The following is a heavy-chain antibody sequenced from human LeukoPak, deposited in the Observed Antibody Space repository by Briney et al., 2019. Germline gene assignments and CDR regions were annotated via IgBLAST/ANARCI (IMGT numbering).Heavy chain of an antibody. CDR3: ATIDIAAAGTPN. CDR1: GGSFSGYY. V-gene: IGHV4-34*01. D-gene: IGHD6-13*01. CDR2: INHSGST. Sequence: SETLSLTCAVYGGSFSGYYWSWIRQPPGKGLEWIGEINHSGSTNYNPSLESRVTISVDTSKNQFSLKLSSVTAADTAVYYCATIDIAAAGTPNWGQGTLVTVSS. J-gene: IGHJ4*02.